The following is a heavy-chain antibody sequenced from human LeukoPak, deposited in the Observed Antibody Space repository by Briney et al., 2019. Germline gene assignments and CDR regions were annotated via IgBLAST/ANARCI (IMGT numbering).Heavy chain of an antibody. D-gene: IGHD3-10*02. CDR2: TTSSSSYI. J-gene: IGHJ6*04. V-gene: IGHV3-21*01. CDR3: AELGITMIGGV. CDR1: GFTFSSYN. Sequence: GGSLRLSCAASGFTFSSYNMNWVRQAPGKGLEWVSSTTSSSSYIYYADSVKGRFTISRDNAKNSLYLQMNSLRAEDTAVYYCAELGITMIGGVWGKGTTVTISS.